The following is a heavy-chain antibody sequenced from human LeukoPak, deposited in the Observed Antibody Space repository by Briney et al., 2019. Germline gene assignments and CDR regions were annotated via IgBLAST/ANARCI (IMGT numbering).Heavy chain of an antibody. J-gene: IGHJ4*02. Sequence: GESLKISCKGSGYSFTNYWIGWVRQMPGEGLEWMGIIYPGDSDTRYSPSFQGQVTISADKSISTAYLQWSSLKASDTAMYYCARQVAYSSGWYDYWGQGTLVTVSS. CDR2: IYPGDSDT. D-gene: IGHD6-19*01. V-gene: IGHV5-51*01. CDR3: ARQVAYSSGWYDY. CDR1: GYSFTNYW.